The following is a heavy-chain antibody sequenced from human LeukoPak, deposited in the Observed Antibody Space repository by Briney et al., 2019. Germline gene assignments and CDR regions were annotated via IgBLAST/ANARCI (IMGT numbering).Heavy chain of an antibody. Sequence: ASVKVSCKASGYTFTDYYMHWARQAPGQGLEWMGWIDPDSSGTKYGQKFQGRVRMTRDTSISTAYMELSRLRSDDTAVYYCAREYYDGSGRKHGFDIWGQGTMVTVSS. CDR3: AREYYDGSGRKHGFDI. V-gene: IGHV1-2*02. J-gene: IGHJ3*02. CDR1: GYTFTDYY. CDR2: IDPDSSGT. D-gene: IGHD3-22*01.